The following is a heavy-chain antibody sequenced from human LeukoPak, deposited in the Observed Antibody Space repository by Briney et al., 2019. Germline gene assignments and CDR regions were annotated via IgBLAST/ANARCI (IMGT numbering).Heavy chain of an antibody. D-gene: IGHD2-2*01. V-gene: IGHV3-33*01. CDR2: IWYDESRK. J-gene: IGHJ4*02. CDR1: GFTFRDYG. CDR3: ARDDCSTTICLGY. Sequence: GGSLRLSCETSGFTFRDYGMHWVRQTPGKGLDWVAVIWYDESRKYYADSVKGRFTTSRDVSKNTLYLQMNSLRTEDTAVYYCARDDCSTTICLGYWGQGTLVSVSS.